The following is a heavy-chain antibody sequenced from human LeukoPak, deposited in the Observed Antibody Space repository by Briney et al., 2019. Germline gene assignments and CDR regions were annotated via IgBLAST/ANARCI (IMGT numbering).Heavy chain of an antibody. Sequence: ASVTVSCKASGFTFTGHYMHWVRQAPGQGLEWMGWINGNSGATNYARNFQDRVTLTRDTSISTVYMELRRLRIDDTAVYYCARDFSWGVDYWGQGTLVTVSS. V-gene: IGHV1-2*02. CDR1: GFTFTGHY. CDR2: INGNSGAT. CDR3: ARDFSWGVDY. D-gene: IGHD3-10*01. J-gene: IGHJ4*02.